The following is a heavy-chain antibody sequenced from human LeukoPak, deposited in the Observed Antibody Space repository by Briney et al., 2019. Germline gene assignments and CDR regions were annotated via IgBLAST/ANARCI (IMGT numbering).Heavy chain of an antibody. V-gene: IGHV3-11*01. CDR2: ISGSGNDI. CDR1: GFTFSDYY. J-gene: IGHJ4*02. Sequence: GGSLRLSCTASGFTFSDYYMSWIRQAPGKGLEWASYISGSGNDINYADSVKGRFTISRDNAQNSLYLQMDNLRTEDTAFYYCANEKTKTFDYWGRGTLVTVSS. D-gene: IGHD1-14*01. CDR3: ANEKTKTFDY.